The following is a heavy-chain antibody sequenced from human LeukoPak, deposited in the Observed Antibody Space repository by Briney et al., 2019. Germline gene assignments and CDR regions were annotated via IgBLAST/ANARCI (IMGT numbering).Heavy chain of an antibody. V-gene: IGHV3-7*01. CDR3: SRSLDY. Sequence: GGSLRLSCVASGFPFRGYWMDWVRQAPGKGMEGVANIKQDGSVQYYADSVKGRFTISRDNAKNSLYLQMNSLRAEDTAVYYCSRSLDYLGQGVLVTVSP. J-gene: IGHJ4*02. CDR1: GFPFRGYW. CDR2: IKQDGSVQ.